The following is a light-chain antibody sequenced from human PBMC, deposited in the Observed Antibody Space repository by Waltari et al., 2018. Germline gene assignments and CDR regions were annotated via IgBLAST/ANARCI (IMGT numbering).Light chain of an antibody. CDR3: QQHYSTPRT. J-gene: IGKJ1*01. Sequence: DIVMTQSPDPLAVSLGERATIHCKSSQNILYSSNNKNYLAWYQLKPGQAPKLLFYWASTRESGVPDRFSGSGSGTEFTLTINSLQAEDVAVYYCQQHYSTPRTFGQGTKVEIK. V-gene: IGKV4-1*01. CDR2: WAS. CDR1: QNILYSSNNKNY.